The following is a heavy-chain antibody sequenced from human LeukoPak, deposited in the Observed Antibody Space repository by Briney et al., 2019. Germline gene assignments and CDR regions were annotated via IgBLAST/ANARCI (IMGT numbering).Heavy chain of an antibody. J-gene: IGHJ1*01. D-gene: IGHD5-24*01. V-gene: IGHV3-23*01. Sequence: SGGSLRLSCAASGFTFNIYAMRWVRQAPEKGLEWVSAISETSRKTYYADPVKGRFTISRDNSKNTLYLQMNDLRDEDTAVYYCVQEARRDGYKLAPVAEHWGQGTLVTVSS. CDR2: ISETSRKT. CDR3: VQEARRDGYKLAPVAEH. CDR1: GFTFNIYA.